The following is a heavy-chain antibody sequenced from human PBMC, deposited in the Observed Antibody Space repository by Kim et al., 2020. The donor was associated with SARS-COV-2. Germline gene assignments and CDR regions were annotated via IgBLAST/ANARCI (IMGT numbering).Heavy chain of an antibody. V-gene: IGHV1-3*04. Sequence: ASVKVSCKASGYTFTSYAIHWVRQTPGQRPEWMGWTNTGNGETKFSQKFQGRITVTTDTSASTAYMELSSLRSEDTAVYYCAKDTGSYFWYFDLWGRGTLVTVSS. J-gene: IGHJ2*01. CDR1: GYTFTSYA. D-gene: IGHD1-26*01. CDR2: TNTGNGET. CDR3: AKDTGSYFWYFDL.